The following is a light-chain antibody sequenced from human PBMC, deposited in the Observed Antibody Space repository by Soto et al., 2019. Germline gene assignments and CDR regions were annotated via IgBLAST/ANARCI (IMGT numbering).Light chain of an antibody. V-gene: IGKV1-27*01. CDR1: QGIANY. Sequence: DIQVTQSPSSLFASVGDRVTITCRASQGIANYLAWYQQRPGKVPRLLIYGASSLLSGVPSRFSGSGSGTDFTLTISGLQPEDVATYYCQKYNRAPLTFGGGTKVDIK. CDR3: QKYNRAPLT. J-gene: IGKJ4*01. CDR2: GAS.